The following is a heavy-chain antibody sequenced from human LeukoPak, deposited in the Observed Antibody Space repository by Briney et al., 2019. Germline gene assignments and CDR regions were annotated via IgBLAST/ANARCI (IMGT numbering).Heavy chain of an antibody. V-gene: IGHV4-59*12. CDR2: IYYTGST. CDR3: AREMATMPLLDY. Sequence: SETLSLTCSVSGGSISSLYWSWIRQPPGKGLEWIGYIYYTGSTNYNPSLKSRVTMFVDMSKNQFSLRLSSVTAADTAVYYCAREMATMPLLDYWGQGTLVTVSS. D-gene: IGHD5-24*01. CDR1: GGSISSLY. J-gene: IGHJ4*02.